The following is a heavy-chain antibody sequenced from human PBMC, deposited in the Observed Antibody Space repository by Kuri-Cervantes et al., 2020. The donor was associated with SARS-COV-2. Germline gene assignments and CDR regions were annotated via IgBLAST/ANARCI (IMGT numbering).Heavy chain of an antibody. CDR2: IYTSGST. CDR1: GGSISSYY. Sequence: SETLSLTCTVSGGSISSYYWSWIRQPAGKGLEWIGRIYTSGSTNYNPSLKSRVTMSVDTSKNQFSLKLSSVTAADTAGYYCASEQPSRYCSSTSCYTWGQGTLVTVSS. D-gene: IGHD2-2*02. CDR3: ASEQPSRYCSSTSCYT. V-gene: IGHV4-4*07. J-gene: IGHJ5*02.